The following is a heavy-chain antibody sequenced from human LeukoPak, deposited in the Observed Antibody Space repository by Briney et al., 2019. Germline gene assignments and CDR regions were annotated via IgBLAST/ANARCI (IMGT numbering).Heavy chain of an antibody. V-gene: IGHV4-39*01. CDR2: IYYSGST. CDR1: GGSISSSSYY. Sequence: SETLSLTCTVSGGSISSSSYYWGWIRQPPGKGLEWIGSIYYSGSTYYNPSLKSRVTISVDTSKNQFSLKLSSVTAADTAVYYCARNLYSSGYIFDYWGQGTLVTVSS. D-gene: IGHD3-22*01. J-gene: IGHJ4*02. CDR3: ARNLYSSGYIFDY.